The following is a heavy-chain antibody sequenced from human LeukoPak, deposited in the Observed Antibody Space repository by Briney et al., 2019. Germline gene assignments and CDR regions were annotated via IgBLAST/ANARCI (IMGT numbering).Heavy chain of an antibody. Sequence: GASVKVSCKASGYTFTGYYMHWVRQAPGQGLEWMGRINPNSGGTNYAQKFQGRVTMTRDTSISTAYMELSRLRSDDTAVYYCAREGYNWNDKRRGYFDYWGQGTLVTVSS. V-gene: IGHV1-2*06. CDR2: INPNSGGT. J-gene: IGHJ4*02. CDR3: AREGYNWNDKRRGYFDY. D-gene: IGHD1-20*01. CDR1: GYTFTGYY.